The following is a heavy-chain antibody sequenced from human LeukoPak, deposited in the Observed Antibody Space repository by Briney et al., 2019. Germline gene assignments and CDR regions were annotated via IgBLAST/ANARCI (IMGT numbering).Heavy chain of an antibody. J-gene: IGHJ5*02. CDR3: ARRGYCSGGSCYSSWFDP. V-gene: IGHV5-51*01. CDR2: IYPGDSDT. Sequence: GESLKISCKGSGYSFTSYWIGWVRQMPGKGLEWMGIIYPGDSDTRYSPSFQGQVTISADKSISTAYLQWSSLKASDTAMYYCARRGYCSGGSCYSSWFDPWGQGTLVTVSS. D-gene: IGHD2-15*01. CDR1: GYSFTSYW.